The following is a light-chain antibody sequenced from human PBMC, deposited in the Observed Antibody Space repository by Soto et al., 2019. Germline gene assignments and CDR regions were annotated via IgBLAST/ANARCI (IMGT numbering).Light chain of an antibody. J-gene: IGKJ3*01. Sequence: EVVLTPSPGTLSLSPGEGATLSCRVSHTVSNNYLAWYQQKPGQAPRLLIYDASYRATGIPARFSGSGSGTDFTLTISSLEPEDFAVYYCQHRNNRPFSFGPGTKVDIK. CDR2: DAS. CDR3: QHRNNRPFS. V-gene: IGKV3-11*01. CDR1: HTVSNNY.